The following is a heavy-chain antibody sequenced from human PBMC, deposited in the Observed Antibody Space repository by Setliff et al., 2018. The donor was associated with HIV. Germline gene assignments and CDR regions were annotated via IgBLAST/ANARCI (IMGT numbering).Heavy chain of an antibody. CDR1: GYTFTNYI. CDR2: INTNTGNP. CDR3: ARVGCSSTTCPWAWYFDL. D-gene: IGHD2-2*01. V-gene: IGHV7-4-1*02. Sequence: GASVMVSCKASGYTFTNYIMNWVRQAPGQGLEWMGWINTNTGNPTYAQGFTGRFVFSLDTSVSTAYLQISSLKAEDTAVYYCARVGCSSTTCPWAWYFDLWGRGTLVTVSS. J-gene: IGHJ2*01.